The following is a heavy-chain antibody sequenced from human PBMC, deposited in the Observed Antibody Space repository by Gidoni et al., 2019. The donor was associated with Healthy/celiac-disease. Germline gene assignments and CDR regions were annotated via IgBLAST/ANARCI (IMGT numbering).Heavy chain of an antibody. CDR3: ARGAKPYYYDSSGYDWYFDL. D-gene: IGHD3-22*01. CDR1: GGTFSSYT. CDR2: IIPILGIA. J-gene: IGHJ2*01. Sequence: QVQLVQSGAEVKKPGSSVKVSCKASGGTFSSYTISWVRQAPGQGLEWMGRIIPILGIANYAQKFQGRVTITADKSTSTAYMELSSLRSEDTAVYYCARGAKPYYYDSSGYDWYFDLWGRGTLVTVSS. V-gene: IGHV1-69*02.